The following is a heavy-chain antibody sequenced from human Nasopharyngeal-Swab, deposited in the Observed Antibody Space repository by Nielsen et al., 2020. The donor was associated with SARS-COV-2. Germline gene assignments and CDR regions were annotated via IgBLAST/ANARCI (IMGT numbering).Heavy chain of an antibody. D-gene: IGHD5-12*01. J-gene: IGHJ4*02. CDR1: GGSFSGYY. CDR2: INHSGST. V-gene: IGHV4-34*01. CDR3: ASLGYSGYEFDY. Sequence: SETLSLTCAVYGGSFSGYYWSWIRQTPGKGLEWIGEINHSGSTNYNPSLKSRVTISVDTSKNQFSLKLSSVTAADTAVYYCASLGYSGYEFDYWGQGTLVTVSS.